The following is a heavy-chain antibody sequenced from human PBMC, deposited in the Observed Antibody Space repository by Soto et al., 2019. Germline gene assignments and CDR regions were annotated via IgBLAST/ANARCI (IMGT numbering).Heavy chain of an antibody. V-gene: IGHV4-39*01. CDR2: IYYSGST. D-gene: IGHD3-16*02. J-gene: IGHJ4*02. Sequence: SETLSLTCTVSGGSISSSSYYWGWIRQPPGKGLEWIGSIYYSGSTYYNPSLKSRVTISVDTSKNQFSLKLSSVTAADTAVYYCARSELGGFSDYWGQGTLVTVSS. CDR3: ARSELGGFSDY. CDR1: GGSISSSSYY.